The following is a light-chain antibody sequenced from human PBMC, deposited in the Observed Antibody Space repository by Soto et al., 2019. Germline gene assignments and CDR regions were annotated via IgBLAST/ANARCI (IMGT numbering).Light chain of an antibody. J-gene: IGKJ1*01. CDR3: QQYGSSPRT. Sequence: EVVLTQSPGTLSLSPGDRATLPCRASQSVSSSYLAWYQQKPGQAPRLLIYGASSRATGIPDRFSGSGSGTDFTLTISRLEPEDFAVFYCQQYGSSPRTFGQGTKVDIK. CDR2: GAS. CDR1: QSVSSSY. V-gene: IGKV3-20*01.